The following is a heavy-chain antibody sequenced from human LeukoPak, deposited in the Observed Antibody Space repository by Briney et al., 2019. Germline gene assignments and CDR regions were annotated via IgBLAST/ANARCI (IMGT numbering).Heavy chain of an antibody. J-gene: IGHJ4*02. D-gene: IGHD2-21*02. V-gene: IGHV3-11*01. CDR1: GFTLSDYY. CDR2: ISSSGSTI. CDR3: ARSIVVVTATLDY. Sequence: PGGSLRLSCAASGFTLSDYYMSWIRQAPGKGLEWVSYISSSGSTIYYADSVKGRFTISRDNAKNSLYLQMNSLRAEDTAVYYCARSIVVVTATLDYWGQGTLVTVSS.